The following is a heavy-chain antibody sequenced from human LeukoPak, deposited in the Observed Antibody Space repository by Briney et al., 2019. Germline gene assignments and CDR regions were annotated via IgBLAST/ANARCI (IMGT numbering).Heavy chain of an antibody. CDR3: AREGDFWSGYYFDY. Sequence: SVKVSCKASGGTFSSYAISWVRQAPGQGLEWMGGIIPIFGTANYAQKFQGRVTITAYESTSTAYMELSSLRSEDTAVYYCAREGDFWSGYYFDYWGQGTLVTVSS. CDR2: IIPIFGTA. V-gene: IGHV1-69*13. CDR1: GGTFSSYA. D-gene: IGHD3-3*01. J-gene: IGHJ4*02.